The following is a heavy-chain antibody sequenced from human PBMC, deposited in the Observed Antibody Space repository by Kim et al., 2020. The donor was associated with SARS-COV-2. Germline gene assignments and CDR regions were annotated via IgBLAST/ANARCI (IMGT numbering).Heavy chain of an antibody. V-gene: IGHV1-8*01. CDR1: GYTFTSYD. D-gene: IGHD3-3*01. J-gene: IGHJ6*02. CDR2: MNPNSGNI. Sequence: ASVKVSCKASGYTFTSYDINWVRQATGQGLEWMGWMNPNSGNIGYAQKFQGRVTMTRTTSISTAYMELCSLRSEDTAVYYCARVSSRDFWSGYYTPRGYYYYYYGMVVWGQGATVTVSS. CDR3: ARVSSRDFWSGYYTPRGYYYYYYGMVV.